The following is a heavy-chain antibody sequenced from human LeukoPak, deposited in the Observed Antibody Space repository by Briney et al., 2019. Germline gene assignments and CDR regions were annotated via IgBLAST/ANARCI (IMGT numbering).Heavy chain of an antibody. D-gene: IGHD2-2*01. CDR1: GGSFSGYY. CDR3: ARGGDCSSTSRPGGFDP. J-gene: IGHJ5*02. Sequence: SETLSLTCAVYGGSFSGYYWSWIRQPPGKGLEWIGEINHSGSTNYNPSLKSRVTISVDTSKNQFSLKLSSVTAADTAVYYCARGGDCSSTSRPGGFDPWGQGTLVTVSS. CDR2: INHSGST. V-gene: IGHV4-34*01.